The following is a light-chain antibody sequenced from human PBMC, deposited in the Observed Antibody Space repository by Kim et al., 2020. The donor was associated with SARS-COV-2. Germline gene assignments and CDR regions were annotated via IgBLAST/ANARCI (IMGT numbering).Light chain of an antibody. J-gene: IGLJ3*02. CDR2: GNS. CDR3: VAWHDSLRAWV. Sequence: ELTQPPSASATPGQRVTISCSGSNSNVGTNHVYWYQQFPGKAPKVLIYGNSQRPSGVPDRFSGSKSGTSAYLAISGLRSEDEADYFCVAWHDSLRAWVFGGGTQLTVL. CDR1: NSNVGTNH. V-gene: IGLV1-47*01.